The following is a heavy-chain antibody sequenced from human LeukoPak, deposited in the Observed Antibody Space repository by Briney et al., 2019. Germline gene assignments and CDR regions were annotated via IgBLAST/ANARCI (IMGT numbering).Heavy chain of an antibody. D-gene: IGHD2-21*01. CDR1: GYTFTGYY. CDR3: ARGRRGSYSKDFDY. Sequence: ASVKVSCKASGYTFTGYYMHWVRQAPGQGLAWMGWINPNSGGTNYAQKFQGRVTVTRDTSISTAYMELSRLRSDDTAVYYCARGRRGSYSKDFDYWGQGTLVTVSS. V-gene: IGHV1-2*02. CDR2: INPNSGGT. J-gene: IGHJ4*02.